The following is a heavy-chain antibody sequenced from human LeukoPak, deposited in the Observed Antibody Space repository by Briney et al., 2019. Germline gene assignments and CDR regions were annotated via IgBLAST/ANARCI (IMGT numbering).Heavy chain of an antibody. CDR1: GFTFSRYA. CDR3: ARIAYCGGDCYSPFYAFDI. D-gene: IGHD2-21*02. CDR2: ISSSGSTI. J-gene: IGHJ3*02. V-gene: IGHV3-11*04. Sequence: GGSLRLSCAASGFTFSRYAMSWIRQAPGKGLEWVSYISSSGSTIYYADSVKGRFTISRDNAKNSLYLQMNSLRAEDTAVYYCARIAYCGGDCYSPFYAFDIWGQGTMVTVSS.